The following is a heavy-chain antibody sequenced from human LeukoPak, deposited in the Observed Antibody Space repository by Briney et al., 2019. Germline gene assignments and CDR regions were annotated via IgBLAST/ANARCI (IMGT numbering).Heavy chain of an antibody. D-gene: IGHD3-22*01. CDR2: IIPIFGTA. Sequence: SVKVSCKASGGTFSSYAISWVRQAPGQGLEWMGGIIPIFGTANYAQKFQGRVTITADKSTSTAYMELSSLRSDDTAVYYCARARYDRDAFDIWGQGTMVTVSS. CDR3: ARARYDRDAFDI. V-gene: IGHV1-69*06. CDR1: GGTFSSYA. J-gene: IGHJ3*02.